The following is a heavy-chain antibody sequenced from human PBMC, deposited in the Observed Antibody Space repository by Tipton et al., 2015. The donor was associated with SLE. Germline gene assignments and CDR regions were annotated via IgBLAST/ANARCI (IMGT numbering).Heavy chain of an antibody. D-gene: IGHD3-10*01. CDR1: GFTFSSYG. CDR2: IRYDGSNK. V-gene: IGHV3-30*02. Sequence: GSLRLSCAASGFTFSSYGMHWVRQAPGKGLEWVAFIRYDGSNKYYADSVKGRFTISRDNSKNTLYLQMNSLRAEDTAVYYCAKDRRELWFGSEGFDYWGQGTLVTVSS. J-gene: IGHJ4*02. CDR3: AKDRRELWFGSEGFDY.